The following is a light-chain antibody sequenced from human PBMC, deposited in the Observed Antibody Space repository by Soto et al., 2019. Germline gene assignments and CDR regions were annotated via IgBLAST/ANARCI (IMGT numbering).Light chain of an antibody. CDR1: QSVSSN. V-gene: IGKV3-15*01. Sequence: EIVMTHAPATLSVSPGERATLSCRASQSVSSNLAWYQQKPGQAPRLLIYGASTRATGIPARFSGSGSGTEFTLTISSLQSEDFAAYYCQQCNNWPPLTFGGGTKVDIK. J-gene: IGKJ4*01. CDR3: QQCNNWPPLT. CDR2: GAS.